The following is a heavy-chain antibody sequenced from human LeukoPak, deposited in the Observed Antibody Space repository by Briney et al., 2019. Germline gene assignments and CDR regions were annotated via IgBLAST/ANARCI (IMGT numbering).Heavy chain of an antibody. D-gene: IGHD5-18*01. CDR3: ARRRGYSYGYLDY. Sequence: VASVKVSCKASGGTFSSYAISWVRQAPGQGLELMGGIIPISGTANYAEKFQGRVTITADESTSTAYMELRSLRSEDTAVYYCARRRGYSYGYLDYWGQGTLVTVSS. V-gene: IGHV1-69*13. J-gene: IGHJ4*02. CDR1: GGTFSSYA. CDR2: IIPISGTA.